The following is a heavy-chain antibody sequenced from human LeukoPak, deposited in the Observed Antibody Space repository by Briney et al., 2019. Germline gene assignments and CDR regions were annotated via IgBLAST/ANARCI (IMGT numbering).Heavy chain of an antibody. Sequence: SETLSLTCTVPGGSISSYYWSWIRQPPGKGLEWIGYIFYSGSTNYNPSLKSRVTISVDTSKNQFSLKLSSVTAADTAVYYCARDRWGSTSSESRTDYYYYYMDVWGKGTTVTVSS. D-gene: IGHD6-6*01. CDR2: IFYSGST. CDR1: GGSISSYY. J-gene: IGHJ6*03. CDR3: ARDRWGSTSSESRTDYYYYYMDV. V-gene: IGHV4-59*01.